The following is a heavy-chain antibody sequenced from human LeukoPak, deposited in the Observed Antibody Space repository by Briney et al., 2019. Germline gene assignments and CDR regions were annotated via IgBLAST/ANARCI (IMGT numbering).Heavy chain of an antibody. CDR1: GYTLTELS. Sequence: GASVKVSCKVSGYTLTELSMHWVRQAPGKGLEWMGGFDPEDGETIYAQKFQGRVTMTEDTSTDTAYMELSSLRSEDTAVYYCAREPRCSSTSCYGYDWLDPWGQGTLVTVSP. V-gene: IGHV1-24*01. D-gene: IGHD2-2*01. CDR3: AREPRCSSTSCYGYDWLDP. J-gene: IGHJ5*02. CDR2: FDPEDGET.